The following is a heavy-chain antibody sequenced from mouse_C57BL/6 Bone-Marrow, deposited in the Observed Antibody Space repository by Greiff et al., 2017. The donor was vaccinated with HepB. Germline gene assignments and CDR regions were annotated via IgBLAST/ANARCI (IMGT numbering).Heavy chain of an antibody. CDR3: ARRYYDYRWYFDV. V-gene: IGHV1-61*01. CDR2: IYPSDSET. Sequence: QVQLQQPGAELVRPGSSVKLSCKASGYTFTSYWMDWVKQRPGQGLEWIGNIYPSDSETHYNQKFKDKATLTVDKSSSTAYMQLSSLTSEDSAVYDCARRYYDYRWYFDVWGTGTTVTVSS. CDR1: GYTFTSYW. D-gene: IGHD2-4*01. J-gene: IGHJ1*03.